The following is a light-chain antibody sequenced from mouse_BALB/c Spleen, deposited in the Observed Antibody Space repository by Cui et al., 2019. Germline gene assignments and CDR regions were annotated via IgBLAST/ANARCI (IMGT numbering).Light chain of an antibody. CDR2: GTN. Sequence: QAVVTQDSAPITSPGETVTLTCRSSTGPVTTSNYANWVQEKPDHLFTGLIGGTNNRVPGVPARFSGSLIGDKAALTITGAQTEDEAIYFCALWYSNHWVFGGGTKLTVL. CDR1: TGPVTTSNY. V-gene: IGLV1*01. CDR3: ALWYSNHWV. J-gene: IGLJ1*01.